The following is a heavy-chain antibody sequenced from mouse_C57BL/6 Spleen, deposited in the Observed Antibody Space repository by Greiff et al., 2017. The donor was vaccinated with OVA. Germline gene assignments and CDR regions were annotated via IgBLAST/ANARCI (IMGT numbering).Heavy chain of an antibody. D-gene: IGHD1-2*01. CDR1: GYPFTSYW. V-gene: IGHV1-52*01. CDR3: ARSGYYYAMDY. J-gene: IGHJ4*01. Sequence: VKLQQPGAELVRPGSSVKLSCKASGYPFTSYWMHWVKQRPIQGLEWIGNIDPSDSETHYNQKFKDKATLTVDKSSSPAYMQLSSLTSEDSAVYYCARSGYYYAMDYWGQGTSVTVSS. CDR2: IDPSDSET.